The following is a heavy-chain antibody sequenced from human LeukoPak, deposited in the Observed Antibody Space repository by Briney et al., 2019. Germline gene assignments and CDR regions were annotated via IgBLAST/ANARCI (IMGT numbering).Heavy chain of an antibody. CDR1: GGSISSYY. Sequence: SETLSLTCTVSGGSISSYYWSWIRQPPGKGLEWIGYIYYSGSTNYNPSLKSRVTISVDTSKNQFSLKLSSVTAADTAVYYCARDANYDFWSSPGGWFDPWGQGTLVTVSS. J-gene: IGHJ5*02. CDR2: IYYSGST. D-gene: IGHD3-3*01. CDR3: ARDANYDFWSSPGGWFDP. V-gene: IGHV4-59*01.